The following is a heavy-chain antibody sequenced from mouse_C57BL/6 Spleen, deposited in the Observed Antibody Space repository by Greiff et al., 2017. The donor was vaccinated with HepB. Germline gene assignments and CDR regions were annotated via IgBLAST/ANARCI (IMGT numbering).Heavy chain of an antibody. CDR2: IHPNSGST. Sequence: VQLKESGAELVKPGASVKLSCKASGYTFTSYWMHWVKQRPGQGLEWIGMIHPNSGSTNYNEKFKSKATLTVDKSSSTSYMQLSSLTSEDSAVYYCARGEGMVTTWGFDYWGQGTTLTVSS. CDR3: ARGEGMVTTWGFDY. D-gene: IGHD2-2*01. V-gene: IGHV1-64*01. CDR1: GYTFTSYW. J-gene: IGHJ2*01.